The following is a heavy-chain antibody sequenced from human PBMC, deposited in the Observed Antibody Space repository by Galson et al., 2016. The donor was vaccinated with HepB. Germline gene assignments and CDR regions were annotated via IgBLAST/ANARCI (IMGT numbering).Heavy chain of an antibody. CDR1: GYTFTSSA. J-gene: IGHJ4*02. CDR3: ARSRQYSGWYFDH. V-gene: IGHV1-3*01. D-gene: IGHD6-19*01. CDR2: INGVNGNT. Sequence: SVKVSCKASGYTFTSSAIHWVRQVPGQRLEWVGWINGVNGNTEYAQKFQGRVTITSDTSATTAYMDLSSLRPEDTAFYYCARSRQYSGWYFDHWGQGTLVTVSS.